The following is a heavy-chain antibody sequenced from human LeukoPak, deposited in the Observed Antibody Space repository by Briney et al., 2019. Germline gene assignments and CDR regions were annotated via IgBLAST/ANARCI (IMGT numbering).Heavy chain of an antibody. CDR1: GFTVSTNY. CDR2: LYSGSST. J-gene: IGHJ2*01. V-gene: IGHV3-53*01. D-gene: IGHD3-3*02. CDR3: ARVGDHFHWYLDL. Sequence: GGSLRLSCAASGFTVSTNYMNWVRQAPGKGLEWVSILYSGSSTYYADSVEGRFTISRDSSKNTLLLQMNDLRAEDTAVYYCARVGDHFHWYLDLWGRGTLVTVSS.